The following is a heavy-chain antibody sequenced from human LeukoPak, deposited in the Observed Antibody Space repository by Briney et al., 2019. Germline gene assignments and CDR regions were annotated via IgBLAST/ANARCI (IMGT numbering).Heavy chain of an antibody. J-gene: IGHJ3*02. CDR3: VRGTDQDYTWTTYRLHAFDI. Sequence: GGSLRLSCAASGYTFSDYSVHWVRQVPGKGPEGVSSISSSSTYIYYADSVKGRFTISRDDAKTSLFLQLNSLRVEHTDIYSCVRGTDQDYTWTTYRLHAFDIWGEGTMVIVSS. V-gene: IGHV3-21*01. CDR1: GYTFSDYS. D-gene: IGHD3-16*02. CDR2: ISSSSTYI.